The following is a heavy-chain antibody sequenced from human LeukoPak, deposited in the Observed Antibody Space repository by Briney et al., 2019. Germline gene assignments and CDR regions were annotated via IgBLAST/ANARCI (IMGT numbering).Heavy chain of an antibody. D-gene: IGHD6-13*01. J-gene: IGHJ4*02. CDR2: IKRDGSEE. CDR3: AKAMYSSSWTCFDY. CDR1: GFTFRSYW. Sequence: GGALRLSCAASGFTFRSYWMSWVRQAPGKGLEWVANIKRDGSEEYYADSVKGRFTISRDNSKNTLYLQMNSLRAEDTAVYYCAKAMYSSSWTCFDYWGQGTLVTVSS. V-gene: IGHV3-7*01.